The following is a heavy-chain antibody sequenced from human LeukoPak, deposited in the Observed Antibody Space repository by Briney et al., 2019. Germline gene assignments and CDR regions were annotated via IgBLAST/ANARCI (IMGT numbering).Heavy chain of an antibody. CDR2: IYYSGST. CDR1: GGSISSSSYY. D-gene: IGHD1-26*01. J-gene: IGHJ6*03. CDR3: ARGRWELLRDYYYYMDV. Sequence: PSETLSLTCTVSGGSISSSSYYWGWIRQPPGKGLEWIGSIYYSGSTYYNPSLKSRVTISVDTSKNQFSLKLSSVTAADTAVYYCARGRWELLRDYYYYMDVWGKGTTVTVSS. V-gene: IGHV4-39*07.